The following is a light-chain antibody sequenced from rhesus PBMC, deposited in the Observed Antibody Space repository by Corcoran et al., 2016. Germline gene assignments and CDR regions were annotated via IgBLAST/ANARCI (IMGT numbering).Light chain of an antibody. J-gene: IGKJ2*01. CDR1: QSLLDSEDGNTY. CDR2: DVS. V-gene: IGKV2-104*02. CDR3: MQPLEFPYS. Sequence: DIVMTQTPLSLPVTPGEPASISCRSSQSLLDSEDGNTYLDWYLQKPGQSPKFLVSDVSNRASGVQDRFSGSGSDTDFTLKISRVEAEDVGVYYCMQPLEFPYSFGQGTKVEIK.